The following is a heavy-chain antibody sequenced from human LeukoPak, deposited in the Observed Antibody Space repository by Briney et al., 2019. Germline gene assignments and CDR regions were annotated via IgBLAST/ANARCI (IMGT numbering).Heavy chain of an antibody. D-gene: IGHD3-16*01. CDR3: ARDFRRGGDAFDI. CDR1: GYTFTRYG. Sequence: HWASVKVSCKASGYTFTRYGISWVRQAPGQGLEWMGWISAYNGNTNYAQKLQGRVTMTTDTSTSTAYMALRSLRSDDTAVYYCARDFRRGGDAFDIWGQGTMVTVSS. J-gene: IGHJ3*02. V-gene: IGHV1-18*01. CDR2: ISAYNGNT.